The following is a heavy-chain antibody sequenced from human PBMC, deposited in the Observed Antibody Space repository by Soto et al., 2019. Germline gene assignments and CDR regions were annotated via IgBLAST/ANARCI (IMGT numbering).Heavy chain of an antibody. CDR2: INTYNGNT. CDR3: AMDDVYVTPSPQDV. CDR1: GYSFTRYG. J-gene: IGHJ6*02. Sequence: QVQLVQSRAEVKNPGASVKVSCKASGYSFTRYGIAWARQAPGQGLEWMGWINTYNGNTNYAQNLQGRVTMTTDTSTSPAYMELTSLRSNDTAIYYCAMDDVYVTPSPQDVWGQGTTVIVSS. V-gene: IGHV1-18*01. D-gene: IGHD3-16*01.